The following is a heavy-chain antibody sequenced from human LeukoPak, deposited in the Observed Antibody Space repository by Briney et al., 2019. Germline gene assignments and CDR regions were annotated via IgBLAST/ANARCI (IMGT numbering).Heavy chain of an antibody. J-gene: IGHJ5*02. CDR2: FDPEDGET. D-gene: IGHD2-2*02. Sequence: ASVKVSCKVSGYTLTELSMHWVRQAPGKGLEWMGGFDPEDGETIYAQKFQGRVTMTEDTSTDPAYMELSSLRSEDTAVYYCATFVVVPAAIGLGWFDPWGQGTLVTVSS. CDR3: ATFVVVPAAIGLGWFDP. V-gene: IGHV1-24*01. CDR1: GYTLTELS.